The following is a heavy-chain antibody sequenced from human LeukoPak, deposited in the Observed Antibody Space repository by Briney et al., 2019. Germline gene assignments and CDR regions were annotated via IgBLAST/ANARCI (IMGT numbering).Heavy chain of an antibody. CDR2: ISYDGSNK. CDR3: AKDVRGKLWFRNAFDI. J-gene: IGHJ3*02. D-gene: IGHD5-18*01. Sequence: GGSLRLSCAASGFTFSSYAMSWVRQAPGKGLEWVAVISYDGSNKYYADSVKGRFTISRDNSKNTLYLQMNSLRAEDTAVYYCAKDVRGKLWFRNAFDIWGQGTMVTVSS. CDR1: GFTFSSYA. V-gene: IGHV3-30*18.